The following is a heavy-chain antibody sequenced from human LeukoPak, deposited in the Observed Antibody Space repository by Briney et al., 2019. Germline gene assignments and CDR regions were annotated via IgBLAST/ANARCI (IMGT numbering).Heavy chain of an antibody. D-gene: IGHD3-9*01. V-gene: IGHV3-30*18. Sequence: PGGSLRLSCAASGFTFSSYGMHWVRQAPGKGLEWVAVISYDGNNRYYADSVRGRFTISRDNSKNTLYLQMNSLRAEDTAVYYCAKDLESVAFSFDWSPLYGMDVWGQGTTVTVSS. CDR2: ISYDGNNR. J-gene: IGHJ6*02. CDR3: AKDLESVAFSFDWSPLYGMDV. CDR1: GFTFSSYG.